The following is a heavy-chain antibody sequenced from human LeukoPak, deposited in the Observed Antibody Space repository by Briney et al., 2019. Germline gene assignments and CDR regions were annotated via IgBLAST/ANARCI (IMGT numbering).Heavy chain of an antibody. CDR2: IYYSGST. V-gene: IGHV4-59*01. J-gene: IGHJ4*02. CDR3: ARSVGSERDFDY. D-gene: IGHD1-26*01. CDR1: GGSISSYY. Sequence: PSETLSLTCTVSGGSISSYYWSWIRQPPGKGLEWIGYIYYSGSTNYNPSLKSRVTISVDASKNQFSLKLSSVTAADTAVYYCARSVGSERDFDYWGQGTLVTVSS.